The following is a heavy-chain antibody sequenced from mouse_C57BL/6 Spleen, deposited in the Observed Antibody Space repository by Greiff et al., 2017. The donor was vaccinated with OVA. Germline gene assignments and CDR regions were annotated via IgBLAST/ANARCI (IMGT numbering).Heavy chain of an antibody. CDR3: ARGDYSNYVPFAY. CDR1: GYSITSGYY. V-gene: IGHV3-6*01. CDR2: ISYDGSN. Sequence: EVKLMESGPGLVKPSQSLSLTCSVTGYSITSGYYWNWLRQFPGNKLEWMGYISYDGSNNYNPSLKNRISITRDTSKNQFFLKLNSVTTEDTATYYCARGDYSNYVPFAYWGQGTLVTVSA. D-gene: IGHD2-5*01. J-gene: IGHJ3*01.